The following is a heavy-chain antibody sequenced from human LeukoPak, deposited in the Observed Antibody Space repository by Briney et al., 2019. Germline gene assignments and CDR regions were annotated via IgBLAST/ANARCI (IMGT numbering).Heavy chain of an antibody. CDR1: GGSISGSSYY. J-gene: IGHJ4*02. CDR3: ARGGWSIAAAGTPFDY. CDR2: IYYSGST. D-gene: IGHD6-13*01. V-gene: IGHV4-39*02. Sequence: SETLSLTCTVSGGSISGSSYYWGWIRQPPGKGLEWIGSIYYSGSTYYNPSLKSRVTISVDTSKNQFSLKLNSVTATDTAVYYCARGGWSIAAAGTPFDYWGQGTLVTVSS.